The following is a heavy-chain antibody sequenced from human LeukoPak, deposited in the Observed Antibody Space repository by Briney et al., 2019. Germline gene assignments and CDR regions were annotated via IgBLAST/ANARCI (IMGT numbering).Heavy chain of an antibody. D-gene: IGHD2-21*02. CDR2: ISSSSSTI. J-gene: IGHJ4*02. V-gene: IGHV3-48*02. CDR3: ARDHYCGGDRYSGTFDY. CDR1: GFTFSSYS. Sequence: GGSLRLSCAASGFTFSSYSMNWVRQAPGKGLEWVSYISSSSSTIYYADSVKGRFTISRDNAKNSLYLQMNSLRDEDTAVYYCARDHYCGGDRYSGTFDYWGQGTLVTVSS.